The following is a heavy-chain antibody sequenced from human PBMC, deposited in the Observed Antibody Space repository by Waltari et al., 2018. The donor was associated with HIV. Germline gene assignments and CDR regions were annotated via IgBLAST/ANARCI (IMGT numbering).Heavy chain of an antibody. CDR2: MYNSGTT. CDR3: ARRGDGFNQHARLDH. V-gene: IGHV4-39*01. CDR1: GGSITRNDFY. Sequence: QLHLQESGPGLVKPSETLALTCTVSGGSITRNDFYWAWIRKPPGKGLEWIGLMYNSGTTDYNPSLKSRFSMSRDTSKNRFSLRLHSVTAADTAIYYCARRGDGFNQHARLDHWGPGTLVTVSS. J-gene: IGHJ4*02. D-gene: IGHD2-2*01.